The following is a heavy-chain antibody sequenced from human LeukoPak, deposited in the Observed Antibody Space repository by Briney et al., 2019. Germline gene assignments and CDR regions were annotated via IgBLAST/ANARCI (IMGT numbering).Heavy chain of an antibody. CDR3: AKASAVRGYYYYGMDV. CDR1: GFTFSSYA. D-gene: IGHD3-10*02. V-gene: IGHV3-23*01. J-gene: IGHJ6*02. CDR2: ISDSGGIT. Sequence: GGSLRLSCAASGFTFSSYAMNWVRQAPGKGLEWVSGISDSGGITYYADSVKGRFTISRDNSKNTMYLQMNSLRVEDTAVYYCAKASAVRGYYYYGMDVWGQGTTVTVSS.